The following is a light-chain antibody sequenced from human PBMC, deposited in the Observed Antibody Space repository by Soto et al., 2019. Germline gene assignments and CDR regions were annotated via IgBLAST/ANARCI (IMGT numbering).Light chain of an antibody. Sequence: DIQMTQSPSTLSASVGDRVTITCRASQSIRAWLAWYQQKPGKAPKFLIYEASSLERGVPSRFSGSGSGKEFTLTISSLEADDFVTDYCQQYDKYPWTFGQGVKVEV. CDR3: QQYDKYPWT. CDR1: QSIRAW. J-gene: IGKJ1*01. V-gene: IGKV1-5*03. CDR2: EAS.